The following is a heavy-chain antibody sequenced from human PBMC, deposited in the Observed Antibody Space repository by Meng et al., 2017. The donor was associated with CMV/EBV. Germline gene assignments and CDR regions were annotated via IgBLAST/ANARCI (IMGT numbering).Heavy chain of an antibody. CDR1: GGTFSSYA. D-gene: IGHD3-3*01. CDR2: IIPIFGTA. J-gene: IGHJ6*02. V-gene: IGHV1-69*05. Sequence: SVKVSCKASGGTFSSYAISWVRQAPGQGLEWMGGIIPIFGTANYAQKFQGRVTITTDESTSTAYMELSSLRSEDTAVYYCARMVLRFLEWLPTASVVSGMDVWGQGTTVTVSS. CDR3: ARMVLRFLEWLPTASVVSGMDV.